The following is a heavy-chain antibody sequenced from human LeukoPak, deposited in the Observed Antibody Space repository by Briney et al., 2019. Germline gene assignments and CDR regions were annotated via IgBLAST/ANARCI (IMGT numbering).Heavy chain of an antibody. CDR1: GGSISSYY. D-gene: IGHD3-16*01. CDR2: IYYSGST. J-gene: IGHJ6*03. V-gene: IGHV4-59*01. Sequence: PSETLSLTCTVSGGSISSYYWSWIRQPPGKGLEWIGYIYYSGSTNYNPSLKSRVTISVDTSKNQFSLKLSSVTAADTAVYYCARERGGWGSHYYYYYMDVWGKGTTVTVSS. CDR3: ARERGGWGSHYYYYYMDV.